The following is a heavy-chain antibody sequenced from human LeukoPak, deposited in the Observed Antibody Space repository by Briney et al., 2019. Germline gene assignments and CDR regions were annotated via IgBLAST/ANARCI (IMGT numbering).Heavy chain of an antibody. D-gene: IGHD3-10*01. CDR3: ARSGYGSGSYYYLY. CDR2: ILPDSGGT. V-gene: IGHV1-2*02. Sequence: ASVKVSCKASGYRFSDYYIHWVRQAPGQGLEWMGWILPDSGGTKYAQMFQGRVTLTRDTSINTAYMELSSLRSDVTAVYYCARSGYGSGSYYYLYWGQGTLVTVSS. CDR1: GYRFSDYY. J-gene: IGHJ4*02.